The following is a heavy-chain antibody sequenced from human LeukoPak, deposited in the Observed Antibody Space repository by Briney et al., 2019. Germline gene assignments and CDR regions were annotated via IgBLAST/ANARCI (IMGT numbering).Heavy chain of an antibody. CDR3: AKGKINHDGAFDL. V-gene: IGHV3-23*01. J-gene: IGHJ3*01. CDR1: GFTFSSYA. CDR2: ISGSGGST. Sequence: GGSLRLSCAASGFTFSSYAMSWVRQAPGKGLEWVSAISGSGGSTHYADSVKGRFTFSRDNFKKTLYLQMNSLRAEDTAVYYCAKGKINHDGAFDLWGQGTMVIVSS. D-gene: IGHD3-16*01.